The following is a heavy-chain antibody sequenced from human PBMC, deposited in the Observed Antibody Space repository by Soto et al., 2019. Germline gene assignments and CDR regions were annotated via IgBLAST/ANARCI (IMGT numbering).Heavy chain of an antibody. D-gene: IGHD3-16*01. J-gene: IGHJ3*02. Sequence: QVQLVQSGAEVKKPGSSVKVSCKASGGTFSNYGFSWVRQAPGQGLEWMGGIFPIFGTIQYAQKFQGRLTLTAEKSTSTAYMELTSLRSEDTAVYYCARDLSTGGRHNAFHIWGQGTMVAVSS. CDR1: GGTFSNYG. CDR3: ARDLSTGGRHNAFHI. V-gene: IGHV1-69*06. CDR2: IFPIFGTI.